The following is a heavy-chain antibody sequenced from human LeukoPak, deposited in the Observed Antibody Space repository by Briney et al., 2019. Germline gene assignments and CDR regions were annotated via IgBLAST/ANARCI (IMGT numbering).Heavy chain of an antibody. Sequence: GGSLRLSCAAPGFTVSSNYMSWVRQAPGKGLEWVSLMYSGDRTYYADSVKGRFTISRDNSKNTLYLQMNNLRVEDSAVYYCARDKRGSDGDDAYYYYGMDVWGQGTTVTVSS. J-gene: IGHJ6*02. CDR1: GFTVSSNY. V-gene: IGHV3-66*01. CDR2: MYSGDRT. D-gene: IGHD4-17*01. CDR3: ARDKRGSDGDDAYYYYGMDV.